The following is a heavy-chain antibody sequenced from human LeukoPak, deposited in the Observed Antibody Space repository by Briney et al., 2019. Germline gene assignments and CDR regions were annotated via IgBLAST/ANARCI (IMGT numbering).Heavy chain of an antibody. CDR3: ARDSGFGELFGDAFDI. Sequence: SETLSLTCTVSGGSISSYYWSWIRQPPGKGLEWIGYIYYSGSTNYNPSLKSRVTVSVDTSKNQFSLKLSSVTAADTAVYYCARDSGFGELFGDAFDIWGQGTMVTVSS. CDR1: GGSISSYY. D-gene: IGHD3-10*01. J-gene: IGHJ3*02. CDR2: IYYSGST. V-gene: IGHV4-59*01.